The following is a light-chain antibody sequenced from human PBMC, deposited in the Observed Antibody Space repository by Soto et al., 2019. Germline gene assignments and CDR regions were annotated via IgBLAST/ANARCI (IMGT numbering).Light chain of an antibody. V-gene: IGKV3-20*01. CDR3: QQYGGSSWT. Sequence: IVLTQSPGTLSLSPGERATLSCRTSQSVSSTYLAWYQQKVGQAPRLLSYGASSRAIGIPDRFSGSGSGTEFTLTISRLEPEDFAVYYCQQYGGSSWTFGQGTKVDIK. J-gene: IGKJ1*01. CDR2: GAS. CDR1: QSVSSTY.